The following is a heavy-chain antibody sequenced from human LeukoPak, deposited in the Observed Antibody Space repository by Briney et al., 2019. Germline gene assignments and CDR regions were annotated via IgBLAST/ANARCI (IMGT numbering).Heavy chain of an antibody. D-gene: IGHD3-3*01. CDR1: GFTFSSYA. CDR2: ISYDGSNK. V-gene: IGHV3-30-3*01. Sequence: PGGSLRLSCAASGFTFSSYAMHWVRQAPGKGLEWVAVISYDGSNKYYADSVKGRFTISRDNSKNTLYLQMNSLRAEDTAVYYCARPVRSFGVATQFDYWGQGTLVTVSS. CDR3: ARPVRSFGVATQFDY. J-gene: IGHJ4*02.